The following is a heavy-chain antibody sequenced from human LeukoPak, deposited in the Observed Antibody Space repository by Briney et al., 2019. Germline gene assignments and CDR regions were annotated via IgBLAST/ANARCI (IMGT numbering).Heavy chain of an antibody. J-gene: IGHJ5*02. CDR1: GFTFSSYA. CDR2: ISGSGGST. D-gene: IGHD2-2*01. CDR3: AKGRYCSSTSCYNYNWFDP. Sequence: GGSLRLSCAASGFTFSSYAMSWVRQAPGKGLEWVSAISGSGGSTYYADSVKGRFTISRDNSKNTLYLQMNSLRAEDTAVYYCAKGRYCSSTSCYNYNWFDPCGQGTLVTVSS. V-gene: IGHV3-23*01.